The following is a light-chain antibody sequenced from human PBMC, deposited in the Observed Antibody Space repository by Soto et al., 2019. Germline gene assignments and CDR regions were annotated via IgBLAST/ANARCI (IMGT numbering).Light chain of an antibody. CDR3: SSYTSSSSYV. Sequence: QSALAQPASVSGSPGQSITISCTGTSSDVGGYNYVSWYQHHPGKAPKLMIYDVSDRPSGASNRFSGSKSGNTASLTISGLQAEDEAEYYCSSYTSSSSYVFGTGTKVTVL. CDR1: SSDVGGYNY. V-gene: IGLV2-14*03. CDR2: DVS. J-gene: IGLJ1*01.